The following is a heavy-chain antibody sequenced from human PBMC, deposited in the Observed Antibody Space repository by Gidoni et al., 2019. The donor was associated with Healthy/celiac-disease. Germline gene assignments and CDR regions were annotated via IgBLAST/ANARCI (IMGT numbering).Heavy chain of an antibody. J-gene: IGHJ3*02. CDR2: IKSKTDGGTT. CDR3: TTESHGAFDI. V-gene: IGHV3-15*07. CDR1: SVSNAW. Sequence: SVSNAWMNWVRQAPRKGLEWVGRIKSKTDGGTTDYAAPVKGRFTISRDDSKNTLYLQMNSLETEDTAVYYCTTESHGAFDIWGQGTMVTVSS.